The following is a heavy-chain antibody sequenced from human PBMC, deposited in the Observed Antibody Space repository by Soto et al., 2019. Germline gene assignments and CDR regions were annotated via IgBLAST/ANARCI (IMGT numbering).Heavy chain of an antibody. Sequence: GESLRLSCAASGFTFSSYAMSWVRQAPGKGLEWVSAISGSGGSTYYADSVKGRFTISRDNSKNTLYLQMNSLRAEDTAVYYCASETRDIVVVPADIDYWGQGTLVTVSS. CDR1: GFTFSSYA. CDR3: ASETRDIVVVPADIDY. D-gene: IGHD2-2*01. J-gene: IGHJ4*02. CDR2: ISGSGGST. V-gene: IGHV3-23*01.